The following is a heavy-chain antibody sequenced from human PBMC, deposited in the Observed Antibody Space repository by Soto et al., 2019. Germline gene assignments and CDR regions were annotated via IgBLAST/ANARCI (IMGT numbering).Heavy chain of an antibody. D-gene: IGHD4-17*01. CDR1: GFTFSSYW. CDR2: ISGNGEII. Sequence: HPGGSLRLSCAASGFTFSSYWMSWVRRAPGKGLEWISYISGNGEIIQYAASARGRFTISRDNAENSVYLEMDSLRAEDTALYYCARDVDADFRTDFDYWGRGTLVTVSS. CDR3: ARDVDADFRTDFDY. V-gene: IGHV3-48*04. J-gene: IGHJ4*02.